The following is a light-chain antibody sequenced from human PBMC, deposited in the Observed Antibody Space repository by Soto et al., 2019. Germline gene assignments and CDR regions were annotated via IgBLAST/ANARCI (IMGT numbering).Light chain of an antibody. Sequence: EIVLTQAPATLSLSPGERATLSCRASQSVGRFVAWYQQKPGQAPRLLIYETSTRATGIPVRFSGSGSGTDFSLTISGLDPEDFALYYCQHRASLPISFGGGTKVEIK. CDR2: ETS. V-gene: IGKV3-11*01. CDR3: QHRASLPIS. CDR1: QSVGRF. J-gene: IGKJ4*01.